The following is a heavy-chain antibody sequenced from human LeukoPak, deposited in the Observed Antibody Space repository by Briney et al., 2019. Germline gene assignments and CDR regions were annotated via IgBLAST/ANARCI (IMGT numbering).Heavy chain of an antibody. D-gene: IGHD2-2*01. Sequence: PGGSLRLSCAASGFTFSSYWMHWVRQAPGKGLVWVSRINSDGSSTSYADSVKGRFTISRDNAKNTLYLQMNSLRAEDTAVYYCARESYASWYYYYMDVWGKGTTVTVSS. J-gene: IGHJ6*03. CDR3: ARESYASWYYYYMDV. CDR1: GFTFSSYW. V-gene: IGHV3-74*01. CDR2: INSDGSST.